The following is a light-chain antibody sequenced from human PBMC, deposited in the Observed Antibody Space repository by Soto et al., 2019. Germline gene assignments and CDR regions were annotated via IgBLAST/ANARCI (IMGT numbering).Light chain of an antibody. V-gene: IGLV8-61*01. CDR1: SGSVSTNYY. J-gene: IGLJ3*02. CDR2: STN. CDR3: VLYMGSGIWV. Sequence: QAVVTQEPSFSVSPGGTVTLTCGLSSGSVSTNYYPSWYQQTPGQAPRTLIYSTNTRSSGVPDRFSGSILGNKAALTITGAQADDGSDYYCVLYMGSGIWVFGGGTKVTV.